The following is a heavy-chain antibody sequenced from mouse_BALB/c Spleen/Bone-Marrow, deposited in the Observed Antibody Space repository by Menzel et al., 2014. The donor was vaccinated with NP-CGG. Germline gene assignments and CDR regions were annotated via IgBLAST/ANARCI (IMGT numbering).Heavy chain of an antibody. Sequence: VQLQQSGAELASPGASVKMSCKASGYTFTDYTIQWVKQRPGQGLEWIGYVNPRSGYANYNQKFKDKATLTADKSSSTAIMQLSSLTSDDAAVYYCARPKGFALDYWGQGTALTVSS. CDR1: GYTFTDYT. V-gene: IGHV1-4*01. J-gene: IGHJ2*01. CDR2: VNPRSGYA. CDR3: ARPKGFALDY.